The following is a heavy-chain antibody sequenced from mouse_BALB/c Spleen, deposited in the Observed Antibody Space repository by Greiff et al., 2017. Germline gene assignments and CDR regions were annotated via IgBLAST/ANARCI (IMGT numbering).Heavy chain of an antibody. CDR3: ARSYYRYDGGAMDY. J-gene: IGHJ4*01. CDR2: IDPSNSET. D-gene: IGHD2-14*01. CDR1: GYTFTSYW. V-gene: IGHV1S127*01. Sequence: VKLMESGPELVRPGASVKMSCKASGYTFTSYWMHWVKQRPGQGLEWIGMIDPSNSETRLNQKFKDKATLNVDKSSNTAYMQLSSLTSEDSAVYYCARSYYRYDGGAMDYWGQGTSVTVSS.